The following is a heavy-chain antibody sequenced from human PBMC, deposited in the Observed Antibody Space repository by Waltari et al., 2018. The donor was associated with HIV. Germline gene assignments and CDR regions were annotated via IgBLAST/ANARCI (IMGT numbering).Heavy chain of an antibody. V-gene: IGHV3-21*02. CDR3: AREDYSGYVGHAFDI. J-gene: IGHJ3*02. Sequence: QLVESGGGLVKPGGWLDLYCGASGFTFGFGGSPLNWVRQAPGKGLEWVASISRSSSFIYTAESVKGRFTISRDNVKKSVDLQMNSLRPEDTAVYYCAREDYSGYVGHAFDIWGQGTMVTVSS. CDR1: GFTFGFGGSP. CDR2: ISRSSSFI. D-gene: IGHD5-12*01.